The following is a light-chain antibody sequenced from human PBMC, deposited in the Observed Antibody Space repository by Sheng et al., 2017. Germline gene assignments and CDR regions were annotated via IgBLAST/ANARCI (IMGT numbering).Light chain of an antibody. CDR3: QQRSNWSGIT. CDR2: GAS. Sequence: EIVLTQSPGSLSLSPGKRATLSCRASQSVSSTYLAWYQKKPGQAPRLLIYGASSRATGIPDTSSGSGSGIDFTLTISRLEPEDFTVYYCQQRSNWSGITFGQGTRLEIK. CDR1: QSVSSTY. J-gene: IGKJ5*01. V-gene: IGKV3D-20*02.